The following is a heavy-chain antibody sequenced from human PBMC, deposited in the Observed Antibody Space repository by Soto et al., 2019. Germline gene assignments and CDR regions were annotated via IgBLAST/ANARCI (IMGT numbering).Heavy chain of an antibody. CDR1: GFTFSDYE. D-gene: IGHD6-19*01. CDR3: ARQNGSGWEGLFDY. J-gene: IGHJ4*02. V-gene: IGHV3-48*03. CDR2: TSTSDSTM. Sequence: SLRLSGTVSGFTFSDYEVNWVRQAAGKGLEWVSYTSTSDSTMYYADSVKGRFTISRDNAKNSLYLQMNSLRAEDTAVYYCARQNGSGWEGLFDYWGQGTLVTVSS.